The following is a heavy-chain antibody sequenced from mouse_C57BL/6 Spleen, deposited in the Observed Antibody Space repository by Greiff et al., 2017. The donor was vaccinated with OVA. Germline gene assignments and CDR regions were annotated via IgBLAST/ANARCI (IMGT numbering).Heavy chain of an antibody. CDR2: IDPSDSYT. D-gene: IGHD2-1*01. CDR1: GYTFTSYW. CDR3: ARDLLGFNY. J-gene: IGHJ2*01. V-gene: IGHV1-50*01. Sequence: QVQLQQPGAELVKPGASVKLSCKASGYTFTSYWMQWVKQRPGQGLEWIGEIDPSDSYTNYNQKFKGKATLTVDTSSSTAYMQLSSLTSEDSAVYYCARDLLGFNYWGQGTTLTVSS.